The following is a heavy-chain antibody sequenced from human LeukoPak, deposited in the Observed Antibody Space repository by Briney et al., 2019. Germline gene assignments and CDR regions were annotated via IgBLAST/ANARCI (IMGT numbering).Heavy chain of an antibody. V-gene: IGHV4-59*01. J-gene: IGHJ6*02. Sequence: TSETLSLTCSVSDGSINSYYWNWIRRPPGKGLEWIGYIYNNGNTNYSPSLKSRVTMSVDTSKNLFSLKVSSVTAADTAVYYCARGRSNYYGMDVWGQGTTVTVSS. CDR1: DGSINSYY. D-gene: IGHD1-26*01. CDR2: IYNNGNT. CDR3: ARGRSNYYGMDV.